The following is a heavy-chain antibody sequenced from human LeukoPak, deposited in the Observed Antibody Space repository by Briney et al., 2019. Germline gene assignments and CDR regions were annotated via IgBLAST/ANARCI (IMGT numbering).Heavy chain of an antibody. CDR1: GFTLSSYW. Sequence: GGSLRLSCAASGFTLSSYWMSWVRQAPGKGLEWVANIKQDGSEKYYVDSVKGRFTISRDNGKNSLYLQMNSLRTEDTAVYYCLPDWFDPWGQGTLVTVSS. J-gene: IGHJ5*02. V-gene: IGHV3-7*01. CDR2: IKQDGSEK. CDR3: LPDWFDP.